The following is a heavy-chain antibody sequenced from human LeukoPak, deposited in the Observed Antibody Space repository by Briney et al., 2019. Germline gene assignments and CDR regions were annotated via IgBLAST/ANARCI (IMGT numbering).Heavy chain of an antibody. Sequence: MAADTLSLTCTVSGGSVNGYYWNWIRQPPGKGLEWIGFIHDSGLTVYSPSLQSRVTMSVDTSRNQLSLDLSSVTAADTALYYCARDPPEDEWDSLDSWGQGILVTVSS. D-gene: IGHD1-26*01. J-gene: IGHJ4*02. CDR2: IHDSGLT. CDR1: GGSVNGYY. V-gene: IGHV4-59*02. CDR3: ARDPPEDEWDSLDS.